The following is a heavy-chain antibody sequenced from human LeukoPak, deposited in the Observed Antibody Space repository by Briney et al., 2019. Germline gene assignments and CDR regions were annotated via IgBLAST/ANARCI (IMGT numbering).Heavy chain of an antibody. Sequence: SETLSLTCTVSGGSINNYYWSWIRQPPGKGLELIGYIYYSGSTNYNPSLKSRVTISVDTSKNQFSLKLSSVTAGDTALYYCARRASGSYYIDFWGQGTLVTVFS. D-gene: IGHD1-26*01. CDR3: ARRASGSYYIDF. J-gene: IGHJ4*02. CDR2: IYYSGST. CDR1: GGSINNYY. V-gene: IGHV4-59*08.